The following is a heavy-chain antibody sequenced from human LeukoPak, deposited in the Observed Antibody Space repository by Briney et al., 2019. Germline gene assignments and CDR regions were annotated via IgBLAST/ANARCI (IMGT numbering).Heavy chain of an antibody. CDR3: ARGSGSYSGYYYYYMDV. J-gene: IGHJ6*03. Sequence: GGSLRLSCAASGFTFDDYGMSWVRQAPGKGLEWVSGINWNGGSTGYADSVKGRFTISRDNAKNSLYLQMNSLRAEDTAMYYCARGSGSYSGYYYYYMDVWGKGTTVTVSS. CDR1: GFTFDDYG. V-gene: IGHV3-20*04. D-gene: IGHD1-26*01. CDR2: INWNGGST.